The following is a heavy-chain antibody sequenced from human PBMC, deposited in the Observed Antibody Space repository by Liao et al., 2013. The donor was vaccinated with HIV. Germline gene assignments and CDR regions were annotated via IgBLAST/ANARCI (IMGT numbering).Heavy chain of an antibody. CDR1: GGSISSYH. J-gene: IGHJ3*02. CDR3: ARESVLTYTDALDM. Sequence: QLQLQESGPGLVKPSETLSLICIVSGGSISSYHWTWIRQPPGKGLEWIGYVDNSGSTKYNPSLKSRVVISLDMSKKQISLRLTSVTAADTAVYYCARESVLTYTDALDMWGQGTMVTVSS. D-gene: IGHD2-21*02. V-gene: IGHV4-59*01. CDR2: VDNSGST.